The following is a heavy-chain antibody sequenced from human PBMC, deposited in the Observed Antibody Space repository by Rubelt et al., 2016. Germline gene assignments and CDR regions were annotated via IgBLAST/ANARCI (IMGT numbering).Heavy chain of an antibody. CDR3: ARVQYSSGWYFDY. J-gene: IGHJ4*02. Sequence: QVQLVQSGAEVKKPGSSVKVSCKASGGTFSSYAISWVRQAPGQGLEWMGGFIPIFGTATYAHKCRGRVRITADASTSTAYMALSRLRSEDTAVYYGARVQYSSGWYFDYWGQGTLVTVSS. CDR1: GGTFSSYA. V-gene: IGHV1-69*01. CDR2: FIPIFGTA. D-gene: IGHD6-19*01.